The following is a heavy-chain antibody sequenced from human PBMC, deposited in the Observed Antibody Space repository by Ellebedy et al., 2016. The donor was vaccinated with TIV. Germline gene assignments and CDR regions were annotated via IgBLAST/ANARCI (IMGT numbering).Heavy chain of an antibody. Sequence: GESLKISCAVSGFTFTNTWMNWVRQAPGKGLEWVGRIKSKSDGGTTDYAAPVKGRFTISRDDSESTLYLQMNSLKTEDTAVYFCTTTSALHYWGQGTLVTVSS. CDR2: IKSKSDGGTT. CDR3: TTTSALHY. V-gene: IGHV3-15*01. CDR1: GFTFTNTW. J-gene: IGHJ4*02. D-gene: IGHD1-26*01.